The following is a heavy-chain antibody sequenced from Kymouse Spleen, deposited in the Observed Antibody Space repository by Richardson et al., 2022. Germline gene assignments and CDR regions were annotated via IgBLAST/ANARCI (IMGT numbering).Heavy chain of an antibody. CDR3: ARGQGITMVRGAPDV. J-gene: IGHJ6*02. D-gene: IGHD3-10*01. CDR1: GGSFSGYY. CDR2: INHSGST. V-gene: IGHV4-34*01. Sequence: QVQLQQWGAGLLKPSETLSLTCAVYGGSFSGYYWSWIRQPPGKGLEWIGEINHSGSTNYNPSLKSRVTISVDTSKNQFSLKLSSVTAADTAVYYCARGQGITMVRGAPDVWGQGTTVTVSS.